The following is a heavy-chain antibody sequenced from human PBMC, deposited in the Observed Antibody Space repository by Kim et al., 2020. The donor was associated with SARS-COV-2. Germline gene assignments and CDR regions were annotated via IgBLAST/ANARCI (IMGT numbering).Heavy chain of an antibody. D-gene: IGHD5-18*01. Sequence: QRFQGRVTITRDTSASTAYMELSSLRSEDTAVYYCASGADVDTAIWYYWGQGTLVTVSS. J-gene: IGHJ4*02. CDR3: ASGADVDTAIWYY. V-gene: IGHV1-3*01.